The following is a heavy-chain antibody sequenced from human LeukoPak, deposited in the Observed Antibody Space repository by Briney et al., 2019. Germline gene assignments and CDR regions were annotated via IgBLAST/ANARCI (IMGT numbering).Heavy chain of an antibody. D-gene: IGHD2-2*01. V-gene: IGHV3-23*01. J-gene: IGHJ4*02. CDR3: AKCEMIVVPAAIIDY. CDR1: GFTFGYYP. CDR2: ISGSGGST. Sequence: GGSLRLSCSGSGFTFGYYPISWVRQAPGKGLEWVSAISGSGGSTYHADSVKGRFTISRDNSKNTLYLQMNSLRAEDTAVYYCAKCEMIVVPAAIIDYWGQGTLVTVSS.